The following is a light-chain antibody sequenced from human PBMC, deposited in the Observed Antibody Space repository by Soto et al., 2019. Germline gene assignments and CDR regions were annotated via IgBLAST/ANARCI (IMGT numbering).Light chain of an antibody. Sequence: EIVMTQSPATLSVSPGERVTLSCRTSQSVSANLSCYQQKPGQTPRLLVYGASTRTTGIPARFSGGGSGTEVPLTISSLQSEDFAVYSCQQYDNWPPGTFGQRTNVEIK. CDR1: QSVSAN. J-gene: IGKJ1*01. CDR2: GAS. CDR3: QQYDNWPPGT. V-gene: IGKV3-15*01.